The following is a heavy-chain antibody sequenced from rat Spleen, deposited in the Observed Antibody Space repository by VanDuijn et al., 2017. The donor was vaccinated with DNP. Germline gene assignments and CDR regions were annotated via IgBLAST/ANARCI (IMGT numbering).Heavy chain of an antibody. Sequence: EVQLVGSGGGLVQSGRSLKLSCAASGFTFSNYYMAWVRQAPKKGLEWVATISSDGSSTYYGDSVKGRFTISRDNAKSTLYLQMNSLRSEDTATYYCARRAYYGLSYYFDYWGQGVMVTVSS. CDR1: GFTFSNYY. D-gene: IGHD1-6*01. CDR3: ARRAYYGLSYYFDY. J-gene: IGHJ2*01. V-gene: IGHV5-22*01. CDR2: ISSDGSST.